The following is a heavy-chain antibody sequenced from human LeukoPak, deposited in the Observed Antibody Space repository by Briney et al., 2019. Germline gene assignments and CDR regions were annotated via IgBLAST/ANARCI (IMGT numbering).Heavy chain of an antibody. CDR2: IYYTGST. D-gene: IGHD3-22*01. Sequence: PSETLSLTCTVSGGSMSSSSYYWGWIRQPPGKGLEWIGSIYYTGSTFYNPSLKSRVSISVDTSENQFSLKLSSVTAADTAVYYCAGKDYYDSSGLDYWGQGTLVTVSS. V-gene: IGHV4-39*07. J-gene: IGHJ4*02. CDR1: GGSMSSSSYY. CDR3: AGKDYYDSSGLDY.